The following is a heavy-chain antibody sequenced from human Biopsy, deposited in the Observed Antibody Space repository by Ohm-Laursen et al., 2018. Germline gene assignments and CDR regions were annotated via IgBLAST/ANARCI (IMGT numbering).Heavy chain of an antibody. CDR3: PKASCYSSGYPIDY. J-gene: IGHJ4*02. CDR2: RSWNSGSV. CDR1: GSSGENNA. Sequence: RSVSLSRACTGSSGENNARNWDWECLRKGLERVSGRSWNSGSVVYADYVKGRFTISRDNAKNSLYLQMHSLRAEDTAFYYCPKASCYSSGYPIDYWGQGTLVTVSS. D-gene: IGHD6-19*01. V-gene: IGHV3-9*01.